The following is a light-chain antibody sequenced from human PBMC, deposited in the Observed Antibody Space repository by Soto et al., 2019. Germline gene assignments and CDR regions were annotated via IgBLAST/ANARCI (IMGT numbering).Light chain of an antibody. Sequence: DIQMTQSPSSLSASVGDRVTITCRASQSISSYLNWYQQKPGKAPKLLIYAASSLQSGVPSRFRGSGSGTDFTLTISSLQPEDFATYYCRQSYSTPQTFGQGTKVEIK. CDR1: QSISSY. CDR3: RQSYSTPQT. J-gene: IGKJ1*01. V-gene: IGKV1-39*01. CDR2: AAS.